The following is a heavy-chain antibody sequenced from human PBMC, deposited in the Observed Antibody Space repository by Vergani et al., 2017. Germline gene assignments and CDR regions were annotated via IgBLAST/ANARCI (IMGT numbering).Heavy chain of an antibody. J-gene: IGHJ6*02. CDR1: GFTFSSYE. CDR3: ARKGIVVVPAAILYYYYGMDV. Sequence: EVQLVESGGGLVQPGGSLRLSCAASGFTFSSYEMNWVRQAPGKGLEWVSSISSSSSYIYYADSVKGRFTISRDNAKNSLYLQMNSLRAEDTAVYYCARKGIVVVPAAILYYYYGMDVWGQGTTVTVSS. V-gene: IGHV3-48*03. CDR2: ISSSSSYI. D-gene: IGHD2-2*01.